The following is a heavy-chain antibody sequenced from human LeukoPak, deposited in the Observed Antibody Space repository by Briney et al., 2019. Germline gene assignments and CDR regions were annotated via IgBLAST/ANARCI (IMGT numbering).Heavy chain of an antibody. CDR3: ASWREQWLAS. D-gene: IGHD6-19*01. J-gene: IGHJ5*02. Sequence: TLSPTSTLSLVSISIDYSSAIPGPPRGGLVWIAYIYYGGSTNYKPSLKRRVTISVDTYKNQFSLKLRSVTAADTAVYYCASWREQWLASWGQGTLVTVSS. CDR1: LVSISIDY. CDR2: IYYGGST. V-gene: IGHV4-59*08.